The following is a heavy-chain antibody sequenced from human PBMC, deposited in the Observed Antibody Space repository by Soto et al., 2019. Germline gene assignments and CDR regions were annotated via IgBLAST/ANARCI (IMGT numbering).Heavy chain of an antibody. CDR1: GGSFSGYY. CDR2: INHSGSA. V-gene: IGHV4-34*01. J-gene: IGHJ3*02. D-gene: IGHD6-6*01. Sequence: SETLSLTCAVYGGSFSGYYWSWIRQPPGKGLEWIGEINHSGSANYNPSLKSRVTISVDTSKNQFSLKLSSVTAAATAVYYCARGPSIAARPQAGEVTAPHDACDIWGQGTMGTVSS. CDR3: ARGPSIAARPQAGEVTAPHDACDI.